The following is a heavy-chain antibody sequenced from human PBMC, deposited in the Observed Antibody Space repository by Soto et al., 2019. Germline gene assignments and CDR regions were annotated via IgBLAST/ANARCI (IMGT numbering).Heavy chain of an antibody. V-gene: IGHV3-23*01. J-gene: IGHJ4*02. Sequence: EVQLLESGGGFVQPGGSLRLSCAASGFRFSDFAMTWVRQAPGRGLEWVSAITGTASSTYYADSVKGRFTISRDNSKNTLYLQINSLRAEDTAIYYCAKGAEGYFVLSLDSWGQGTLVTVSS. D-gene: IGHD1-26*01. CDR2: ITGTASST. CDR1: GFRFSDFA. CDR3: AKGAEGYFVLSLDS.